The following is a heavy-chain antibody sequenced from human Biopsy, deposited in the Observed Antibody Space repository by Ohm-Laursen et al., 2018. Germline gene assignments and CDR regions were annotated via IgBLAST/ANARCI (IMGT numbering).Heavy chain of an antibody. V-gene: IGHV4-34*01. CDR3: ARGSGYFKLDV. CDR2: INQSGST. CDR1: GESSSGYF. J-gene: IGHJ6*02. D-gene: IGHD5-12*01. Sequence: SETLSLTCAVNGESSSGYFWNWIRQPPGKGLEWIGEINQSGSTKYNPSLKRRATLSADSSNSQISLRLTSVTAADTAIYYCARGSGYFKLDVWGQGTTVTVSS.